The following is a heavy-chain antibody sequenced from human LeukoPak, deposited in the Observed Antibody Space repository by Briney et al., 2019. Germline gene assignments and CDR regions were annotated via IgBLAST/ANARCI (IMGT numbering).Heavy chain of an antibody. J-gene: IGHJ3*02. CDR2: MNPNSGNT. CDR3: VRAGQSDAFDI. V-gene: IGHV1-8*01. D-gene: IGHD6-19*01. Sequence: ASFKVYCQASGYTFTRYDINGVRQAAGQGLEWMGWMNPNSGNTGYAQKFQGRVTMTRNTSISTAYMELSSLRSEDTAVYYCVRAGQSDAFDIWGQGTMVTVSS. CDR1: GYTFTRYD.